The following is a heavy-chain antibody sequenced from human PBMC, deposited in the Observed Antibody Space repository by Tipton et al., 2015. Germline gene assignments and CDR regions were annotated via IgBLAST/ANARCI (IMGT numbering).Heavy chain of an antibody. V-gene: IGHV3-9*01. J-gene: IGHJ1*01. D-gene: IGHD5-12*01. Sequence: SLRLSCTASGMNFDDKAMYWVRQGPGKGLEWVAGISWSSGKIAYADSVKGRFTISRDNAKNSLYLQMNSLRAEDTALYYCVKESPGGLQYFQHWGQGTLVTVSS. CDR3: VKESPGGLQYFQH. CDR1: GMNFDDKA. CDR2: ISWSSGKI.